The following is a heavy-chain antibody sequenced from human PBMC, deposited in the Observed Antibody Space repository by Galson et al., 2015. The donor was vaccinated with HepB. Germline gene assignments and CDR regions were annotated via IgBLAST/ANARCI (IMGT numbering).Heavy chain of an antibody. Sequence: SETLSLTCAVYGGSFSGYYWSWIRQPPGKGLEWIGEINHSGSTNYNPSLKSRVTISVDTSKNQFSLKLSSVTAADTAVYYCARRGSGSSSPDDWYFDLWGRGTLVTVSS. CDR1: GGSFSGYY. D-gene: IGHD6-6*01. V-gene: IGHV4-34*01. CDR2: INHSGST. CDR3: ARRGSGSSSPDDWYFDL. J-gene: IGHJ2*01.